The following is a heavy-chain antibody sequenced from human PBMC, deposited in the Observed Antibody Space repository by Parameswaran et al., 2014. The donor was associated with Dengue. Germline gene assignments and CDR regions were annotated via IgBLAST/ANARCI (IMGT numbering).Heavy chain of an antibody. D-gene: IGHD2-2*01. CDR2: IYYSGST. J-gene: IGHJ5*02. V-gene: IGHV4-59*01. Sequence: LPGKGLEWIGYIYYSGSTNYNPSLKSRVTISVDTSKNQFSLKLSSVTAADTAVYYCAREWREEDCSSTSCPNWFDPWGQGTLVTVSS. CDR3: AREWREEDCSSTSCPNWFDP.